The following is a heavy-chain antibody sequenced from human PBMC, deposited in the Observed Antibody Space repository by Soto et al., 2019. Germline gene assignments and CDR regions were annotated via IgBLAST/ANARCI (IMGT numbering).Heavy chain of an antibody. J-gene: IGHJ4*02. CDR2: ISSSSSTI. V-gene: IGHV3-48*01. Sequence: GGSLRLSCAASGFTFSSYSMNWVRQAPGKGLEWVSYISSSSSTIYYADSVKGRFTISRDNAKNSLYLQMNSLRAEDTAVYYCTRLDPDAAVIQSLRDWGQGTLVTVSS. CDR3: TRLDPDAAVIQSLRD. D-gene: IGHD2-2*02. CDR1: GFTFSSYS.